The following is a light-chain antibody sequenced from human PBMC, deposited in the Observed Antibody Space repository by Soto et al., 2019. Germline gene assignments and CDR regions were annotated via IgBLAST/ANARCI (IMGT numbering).Light chain of an antibody. CDR2: EVS. CDR1: SSDVGGYNY. Sequence: QSVLTQPASVSGSPGQSITISCTGNSSDVGGYNYVSWYQQHPGKAPKLMIYEVSNRPSGVSNRFSGSKSGNTASLTISGLQAEDEADYYCSSYTSSSTLEGYVFGTGTKVTVL. J-gene: IGLJ1*01. V-gene: IGLV2-14*01. CDR3: SSYTSSSTLEGYV.